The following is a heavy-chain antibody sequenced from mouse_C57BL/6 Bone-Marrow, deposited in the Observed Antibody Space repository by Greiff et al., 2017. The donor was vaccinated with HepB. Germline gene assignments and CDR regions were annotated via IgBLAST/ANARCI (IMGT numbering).Heavy chain of an antibody. V-gene: IGHV1-64*01. J-gene: IGHJ2*01. CDR3: ARKVTVSVDYFDY. CDR1: GYTFTSYW. CDR2: IHPNSGST. Sequence: QVQLKQPGAELVKPGASVKLSCKASGYTFTSYWMHWVKQRPGQGLEWIGMIHPNSGSTNYNEKFKSKATLTVDKSSSTAYMQLSSLTSEDSAVYYCARKVTVSVDYFDYWGQGTTLTVSS. D-gene: IGHD2-2*01.